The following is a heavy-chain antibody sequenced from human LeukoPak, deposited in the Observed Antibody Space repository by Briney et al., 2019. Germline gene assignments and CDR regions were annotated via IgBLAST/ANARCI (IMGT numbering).Heavy chain of an antibody. CDR1: GFTFFSYA. CDR3: VRDTPGDGLDV. J-gene: IGHJ6*02. Sequence: PGGSLRLSCAASGFTFFSYAVSWVRQVPGEGLEWVSGISASGGSTYYADSVKGRFTISRDNSKNTLYLQMNSLRAEDTAVYYCVRDTPGDGLDVWGQGTTVTVSS. V-gene: IGHV3-23*01. CDR2: ISASGGST.